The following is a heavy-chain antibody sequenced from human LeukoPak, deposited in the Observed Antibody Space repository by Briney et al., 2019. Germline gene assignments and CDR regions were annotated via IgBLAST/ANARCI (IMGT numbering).Heavy chain of an antibody. CDR3: ASLGGGYSYGYRTDY. CDR2: ISNSGTYI. CDR1: GFTFSTYS. J-gene: IGHJ4*02. V-gene: IGHV3-21*01. Sequence: GGSLRLSCAASGFTFSTYSMNWVRQAPGKGLEWVSSISNSGTYIYYADSVKGRFTISRDNAKNSLYLQMNSLRAEDTAVYYCASLGGGYSYGYRTDYWGQGTLVTVSS. D-gene: IGHD5-18*01.